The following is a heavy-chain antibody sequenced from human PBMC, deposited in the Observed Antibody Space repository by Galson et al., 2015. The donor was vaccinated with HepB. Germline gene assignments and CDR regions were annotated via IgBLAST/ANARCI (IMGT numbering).Heavy chain of an antibody. CDR1: GFTFNNYA. CDR2: ISFDGTKK. J-gene: IGHJ5*02. CDR3: VRDLLKYTTTWYLDL. V-gene: IGHV3-30-3*01. D-gene: IGHD6-13*01. Sequence: LRLSCAASGFTFNNYAMHWVRQAPGKGLDWVAMISFDGTKKHYAESVQGRFTISRDDAKNTLYLQMNGLRTEDTALYYCVRDLLKYTTTWYLDLWGQGTLVTVSS.